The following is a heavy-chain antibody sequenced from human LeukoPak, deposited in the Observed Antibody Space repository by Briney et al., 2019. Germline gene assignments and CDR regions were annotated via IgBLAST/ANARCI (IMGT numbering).Heavy chain of an antibody. CDR1: GFPFSNYA. V-gene: IGHV3-33*01. CDR3: ARGPPGYFWTYDYYYYGMDV. D-gene: IGHD3/OR15-3a*01. J-gene: IGHJ6*02. Sequence: GTSLRLSCAASGFPFSNYAMRWVRQDPGKGLEWVAVIWYDGSDKYYGESLKGRFTISRDNSKNTLYLQMNSLRAEDSAVYYCARGPPGYFWTYDYYYYGMDVWGQGTTVTVSS. CDR2: IWYDGSDK.